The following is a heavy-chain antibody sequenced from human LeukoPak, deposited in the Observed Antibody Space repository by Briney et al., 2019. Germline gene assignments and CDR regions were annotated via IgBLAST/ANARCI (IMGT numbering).Heavy chain of an antibody. D-gene: IGHD1-26*01. V-gene: IGHV3-30*02. CDR2: IRYDGSNK. CDR1: GFTFSSYG. J-gene: IGHJ4*02. CDR3: AKEGGSYYTGSYYFDY. Sequence: WSLRLSCAASGFTFSSYGMHWVRQAPGKGLEWVTFIRYDGSNKYYADSVKGRFTISRDNSKNTLYLQMNSLRAEDTAVYYCAKEGGSYYTGSYYFDYWGQGTLVTVSS.